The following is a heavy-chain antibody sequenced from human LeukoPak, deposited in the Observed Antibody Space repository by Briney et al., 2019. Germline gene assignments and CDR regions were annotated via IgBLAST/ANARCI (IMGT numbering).Heavy chain of an antibody. V-gene: IGHV4-39*01. Sequence: SETLSLTCTVSGGSISSTTFYWGWIRQPPGKGLEWIGSASYSGSTFYNPSLKSRVTVSVDTSKNQFSLKLNSVTATDTAVYHCARGVGARGSNLDYWGQGILVTVSS. J-gene: IGHJ4*02. CDR2: ASYSGST. D-gene: IGHD1-26*01. CDR1: GGSISSTTFY. CDR3: ARGVGARGSNLDY.